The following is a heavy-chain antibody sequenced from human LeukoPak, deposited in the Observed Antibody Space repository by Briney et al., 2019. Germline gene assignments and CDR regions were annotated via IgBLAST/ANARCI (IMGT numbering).Heavy chain of an antibody. CDR2: IYYSGNT. Sequence: PSETLSLTCTVSGGSISIRSYYWVWIRQPPGKGLEWIGSIYYSGNTYYNLSLKNRVTISVDTSKNQFSLKLSSVTAADTAVYYCARLVDAPRYFDYWGQGTLVTVSS. CDR3: ARLVDAPRYFDY. CDR1: GGSISIRSYY. D-gene: IGHD2-21*01. V-gene: IGHV4-39*01. J-gene: IGHJ4*02.